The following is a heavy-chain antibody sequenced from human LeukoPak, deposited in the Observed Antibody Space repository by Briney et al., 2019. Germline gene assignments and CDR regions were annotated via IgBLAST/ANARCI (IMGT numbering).Heavy chain of an antibody. J-gene: IGHJ3*02. Sequence: SETLSLTCTVSGYSLSSVYYWGWIRQPPGRGLEWIGSIYHSGNTYYNPSLKSRVTISVDTSKNQFSLKLSSVIAADTAVYYCARDRYYYDSSGYFAFDIWGQGTMVTVSS. CDR2: IYHSGNT. CDR3: ARDRYYYDSSGYFAFDI. D-gene: IGHD3-22*01. CDR1: GYSLSSVYY. V-gene: IGHV4-38-2*02.